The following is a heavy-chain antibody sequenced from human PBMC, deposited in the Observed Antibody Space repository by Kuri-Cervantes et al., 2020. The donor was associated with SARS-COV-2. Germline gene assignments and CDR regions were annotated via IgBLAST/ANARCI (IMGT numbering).Heavy chain of an antibody. CDR1: GFTFSSYA. V-gene: IGHV3-23*01. CDR3: AKDGYNYDYFDY. Sequence: GGSLRLSCAASGFTFSSYAMSWVRQAPGKGLEWVSAISGSGGSTYYADSVKGRFTISRDNSKNTLYLQMNSLRAEDMAVYYCAKDGYNYDYFDYWGQGTLVTVSS. D-gene: IGHD5-24*01. J-gene: IGHJ4*02. CDR2: ISGSGGST.